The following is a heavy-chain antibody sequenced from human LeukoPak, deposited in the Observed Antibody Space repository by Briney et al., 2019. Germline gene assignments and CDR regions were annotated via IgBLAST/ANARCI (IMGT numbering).Heavy chain of an antibody. D-gene: IGHD3-10*01. J-gene: IGHJ4*02. CDR3: AKLAKYFYGSETYYFFEH. CDR1: GFSFTTYW. CDR2: IKQDGTEK. Sequence: GGSLRLSCAASGFSFTTYWMSWVRQAPGKGLEWVANIKQDGTEKYYVDSVKGRFTISRDNAKNSLYLQMNRLRAEDKAVYYCAKLAKYFYGSETYYFFEHWGQGTPVTASS. V-gene: IGHV3-7*01.